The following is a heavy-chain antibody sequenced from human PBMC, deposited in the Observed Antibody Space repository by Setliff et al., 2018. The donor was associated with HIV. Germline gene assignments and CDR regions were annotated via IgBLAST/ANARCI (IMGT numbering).Heavy chain of an antibody. V-gene: IGHV3-23*03. CDR3: ANLWELGA. CDR2: IYSDGSNT. CDR1: GFTFSDYS. D-gene: IGHD3-16*01. J-gene: IGHJ5*02. Sequence: LRLSCAASGFTFSDYSMTWVRQAPGKGLEWVSVIYSDGSNTYYADSVKGRFTISRDNSKSTLYLQMNSLRAEDTAVYLCANLWELGAWGQGTLVTVSS.